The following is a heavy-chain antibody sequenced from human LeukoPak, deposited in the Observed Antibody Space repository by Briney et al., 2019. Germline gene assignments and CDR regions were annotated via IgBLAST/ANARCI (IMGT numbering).Heavy chain of an antibody. D-gene: IGHD1-26*01. CDR2: ISGSGGST. Sequence: GGSLRLSCAASGFTFSSYAMSWVRQAPGKGLEWDSAISGSGGSTYYADSVKGRFTISRDNSKNTLYLQMNSLRAEDTAVYYCAKDRTWEPHQFDYSGQGTLVTVSS. J-gene: IGHJ4*02. V-gene: IGHV3-23*01. CDR1: GFTFSSYA. CDR3: AKDRTWEPHQFDY.